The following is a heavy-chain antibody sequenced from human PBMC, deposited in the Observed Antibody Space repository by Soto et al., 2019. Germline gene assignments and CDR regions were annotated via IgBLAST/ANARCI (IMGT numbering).Heavy chain of an antibody. V-gene: IGHV4-34*01. CDR2: INDSGNT. D-gene: IGHD3-16*01. J-gene: IGHJ4*02. CDR3: QGGDF. CDR1: GGSFRGYF. Sequence: SETLSLTCAVSGGSFRGYFWGWIRQSPAKGLEWIGEINDSGNTYYNPSFKSRLTISVDTSTSQISLRLTSVTDADSAVYYCQGGDFWGQGTRVTVSS.